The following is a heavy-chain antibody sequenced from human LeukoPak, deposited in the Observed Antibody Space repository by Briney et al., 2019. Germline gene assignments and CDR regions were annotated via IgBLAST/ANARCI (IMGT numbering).Heavy chain of an antibody. CDR2: IYPGDSDT. D-gene: IGHD7-27*01. CDR1: GYSFTRYW. CDR3: ARHQSEVGKPDY. J-gene: IGHJ4*02. Sequence: GESLKISCKGSGYSFTRYWIGWVRQMPGKGLEWMGIIYPGDSDTRYSPSFQGQVTISADKSISTAYLQWSSLKASDSAIYYCARHQSEVGKPDYWGQGTLVTVSS. V-gene: IGHV5-51*01.